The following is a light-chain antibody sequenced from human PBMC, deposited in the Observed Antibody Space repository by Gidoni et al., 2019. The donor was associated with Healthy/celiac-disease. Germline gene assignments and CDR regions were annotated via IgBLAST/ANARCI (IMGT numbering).Light chain of an antibody. CDR1: QSLLHSNGYNY. J-gene: IGKJ4*01. Sequence: DIVMTQSPLFLPVTPGAPASISCRSSQSLLHSNGYNYLDWYLQKPGQSPQLLIYLGSNRASGVPDRFSGSGAGTDFTLKISRVEAEDVWVYYCMQALQTPLTFGGGTKVEIK. CDR2: LGS. V-gene: IGKV2-28*01. CDR3: MQALQTPLT.